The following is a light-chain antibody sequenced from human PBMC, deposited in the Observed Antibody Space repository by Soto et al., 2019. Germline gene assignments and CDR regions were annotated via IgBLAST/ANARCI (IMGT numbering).Light chain of an antibody. J-gene: IGKJ5*01. CDR3: QRRSSWPPELT. Sequence: EIVLTQSPATLSLSPGERATLSCCASQSVSSYLAAYQQQPGQAPTLLIYDASTRATGTPARFSGSGSGTDFALTITSLEPEDFAVYYCQRRSSWPPELTFGQGTRLEIK. CDR2: DAS. CDR1: QSVSSY. V-gene: IGKV3-11*01.